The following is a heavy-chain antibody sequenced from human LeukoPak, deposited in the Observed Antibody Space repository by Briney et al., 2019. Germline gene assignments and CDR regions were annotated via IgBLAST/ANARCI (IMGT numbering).Heavy chain of an antibody. V-gene: IGHV1-18*01. CDR1: GYTFTSYG. Sequence: ASVKVSCKASGYTFTSYGISWVRQAPGQGLEWMGWISAYNGNTNYAQKLQGRVTITTDTSTSTAYMELRSLRSDDTAVYYCARNFRSVYYYDSSGYYYDYWGQGTLVTVSS. CDR2: ISAYNGNT. D-gene: IGHD3-22*01. CDR3: ARNFRSVYYYDSSGYYYDY. J-gene: IGHJ4*02.